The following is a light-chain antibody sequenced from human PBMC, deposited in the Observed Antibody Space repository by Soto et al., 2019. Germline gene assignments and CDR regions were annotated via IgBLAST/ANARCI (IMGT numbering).Light chain of an antibody. CDR3: QSYDSSLSGYV. J-gene: IGLJ1*01. Sequence: QSVLTQPPSVSGAPGQRVTISCTGGSSNIGAGYDVHWYQQLPGTAPKLLIYGNSNRPSGVPDRFSGPKSGTSASLAITGLQAEDEADYYCQSYDSSLSGYVFGTGTKVTVL. V-gene: IGLV1-40*01. CDR2: GNS. CDR1: SSNIGAGYD.